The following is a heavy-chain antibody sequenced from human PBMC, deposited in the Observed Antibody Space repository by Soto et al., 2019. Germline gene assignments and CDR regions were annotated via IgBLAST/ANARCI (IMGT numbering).Heavy chain of an antibody. V-gene: IGHV1-69*13. D-gene: IGHD5-18*01. J-gene: IGHJ4*02. CDR2: IIPIFGTA. Sequence: SVKVSCKASGGTFSSYAISWVRQAPGQGLEWMGGIIPIFGTANYAQKFQGRVTITADESTSTAYMELSSLRSEDTAVYYCASGGYSYGYFDYSGQGTLLTVS. CDR1: GGTFSSYA. CDR3: ASGGYSYGYFDY.